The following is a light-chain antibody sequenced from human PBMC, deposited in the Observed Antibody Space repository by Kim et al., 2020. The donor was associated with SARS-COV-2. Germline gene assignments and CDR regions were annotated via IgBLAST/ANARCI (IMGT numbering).Light chain of an antibody. V-gene: IGLV3-19*01. CDR2: GKD. CDR3: NSRDISGTHFV. CDR1: RLRSSY. J-gene: IGLJ1*01. Sequence: ALGQTVSITCQGDRLRSSYASWYRQKPGQAPVVFRYGKDNRPPGIPDRFSGSRSGNTASLTITGARAEDEADYYCNSRDISGTHFVSGTGTKAPS.